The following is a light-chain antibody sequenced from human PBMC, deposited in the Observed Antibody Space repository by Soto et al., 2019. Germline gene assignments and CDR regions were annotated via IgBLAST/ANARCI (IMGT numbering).Light chain of an antibody. Sequence: EIGLTQSPGTLSLSPGERATLSCRASQSVSSSYLAWYQQIPGQALRLLIYGASSRATGIPDRFSGSGSGTDFTLTISRLEPEDFAVYYCQQYGSSPPYGFGQGTKLEIK. V-gene: IGKV3-20*01. J-gene: IGKJ2*03. CDR2: GAS. CDR3: QQYGSSPPYG. CDR1: QSVSSSY.